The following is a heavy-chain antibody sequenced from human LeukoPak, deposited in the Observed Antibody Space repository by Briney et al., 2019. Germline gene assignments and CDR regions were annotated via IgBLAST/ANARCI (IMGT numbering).Heavy chain of an antibody. J-gene: IGHJ4*02. V-gene: IGHV4-4*02. CDR2: VHHSGST. Sequence: GSLRLSCAASGFTFSSYSMNWVRQPPGKGLEWIGEVHHSGSTNYNPSLKSRVILLIDKSMNLVSLKLSFATAADTAVYYCATGDNYRFDYWGQGTLVTVSS. CDR3: ATGDNYRFDY. CDR1: GFTFSSYSM. D-gene: IGHD5-24*01.